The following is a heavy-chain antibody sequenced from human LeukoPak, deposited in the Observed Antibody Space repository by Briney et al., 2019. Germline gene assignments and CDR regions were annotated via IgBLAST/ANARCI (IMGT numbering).Heavy chain of an antibody. CDR2: IYSGGGT. J-gene: IGHJ4*02. CDR3: ARSSLISIFGVVPPFDY. D-gene: IGHD3-3*01. Sequence: GGSLRLSCAASGFIVSIDYMSWVRQVPGKGLEWVSVIYSGGGTDYTDSVKGRFTISRDNSENTLFLQMNSLRAEDTAVYYCARSSLISIFGVVPPFDYWGQGTLVTVSS. V-gene: IGHV3-53*01. CDR1: GFIVSIDY.